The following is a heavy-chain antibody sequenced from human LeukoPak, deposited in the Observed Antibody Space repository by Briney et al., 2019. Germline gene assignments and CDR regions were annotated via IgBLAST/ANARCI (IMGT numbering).Heavy chain of an antibody. Sequence: GGSLRLSCAASGFTFDDYTMHWVRQAPGKGLEWVSLISWDGGSTYYADSVKGRFTISRDNSKNSPYLQMNSLRTEDTALYYCAKDISYSSSWYGMDVWGQGTTVTVSS. CDR2: ISWDGGST. CDR3: AKDISYSSSWYGMDV. V-gene: IGHV3-43*01. D-gene: IGHD6-13*01. CDR1: GFTFDDYT. J-gene: IGHJ6*02.